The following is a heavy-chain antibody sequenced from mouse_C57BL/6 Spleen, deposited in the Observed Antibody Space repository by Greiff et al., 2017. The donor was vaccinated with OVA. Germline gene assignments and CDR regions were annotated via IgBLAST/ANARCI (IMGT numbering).Heavy chain of an antibody. V-gene: IGHV1-26*01. CDR2: INPNNGGT. CDR3: ARSSDGYYSYYFDY. D-gene: IGHD2-3*01. Sequence: VQLQQSGPELVKPGASVKISCKASGYTFTDYYMNWVKQSHGKSLEWIGDINPNNGGTSYNQKFKGKATLTVDKSSSTAYMELRSLTSEDSAVYYCARSSDGYYSYYFDYWGQGTTLTVSS. CDR1: GYTFTDYY. J-gene: IGHJ2*01.